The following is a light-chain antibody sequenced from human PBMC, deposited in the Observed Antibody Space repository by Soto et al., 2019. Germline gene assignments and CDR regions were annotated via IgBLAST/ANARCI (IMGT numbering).Light chain of an antibody. CDR1: QSVSSSY. CDR2: DTS. J-gene: IGKJ4*01. Sequence: EIVLTRSPGTLSLSPGERATLSCRASQSVSSSYLAWYQQKPGQAPRLLIYDTSNRATGVPARFSGGGSGTDFTLTISRLEPEDFAVYYCQQFSSYPLTFGGGTKVDI. CDR3: QQFSSYPLT. V-gene: IGKV3-20*01.